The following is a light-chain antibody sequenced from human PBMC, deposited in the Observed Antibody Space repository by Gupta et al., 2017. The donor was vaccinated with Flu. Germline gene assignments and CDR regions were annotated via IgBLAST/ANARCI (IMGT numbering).Light chain of an antibody. Sequence: SRSASVGDRVTITCRASQGISNYLAWYQQQPGTVPKLLIYTASALQSGVPSRFSGSGSGTDFTLTISSLQPEDVATYYCQKYDSAPPGLTFGGGTKVEIK. CDR1: QGISNY. CDR3: QKYDSAPPGLT. V-gene: IGKV1-27*01. J-gene: IGKJ4*01. CDR2: TAS.